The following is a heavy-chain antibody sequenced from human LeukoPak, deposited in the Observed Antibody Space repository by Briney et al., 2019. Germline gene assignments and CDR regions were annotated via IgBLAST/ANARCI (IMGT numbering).Heavy chain of an antibody. CDR3: AKDPNWGGNYYGMDV. D-gene: IGHD7-27*01. J-gene: IGHJ6*02. V-gene: IGHV3-9*01. CDR2: ISWSSKII. Sequence: GGSLRLSCAASGFTFEDSAMHWVRQVPGKGLEWVSSISWSSKIIGYADSVKGRFTISRDNAKNSLYLQMNSLITEDTALYYCAKDPNWGGNYYGMDVWGQGTTVTVSS. CDR1: GFTFEDSA.